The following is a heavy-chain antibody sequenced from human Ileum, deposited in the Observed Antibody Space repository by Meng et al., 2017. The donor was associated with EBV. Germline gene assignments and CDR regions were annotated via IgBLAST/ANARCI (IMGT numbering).Heavy chain of an antibody. CDR1: GRPNNTDYW. V-gene: IGHV4-4*02. CDR2: IHHSGIT. J-gene: IGHJ4*02. CDR3: ARGVDYHWGY. Sequence: QVQLKGAGPGMVYASGNLSLICAGSGRPNNTDYWWRWVRQSPGEGLEWIGEIHHSGITNYNASLRSRVDMSIDKSKNQVSFNLRSATAADTAVYYCARGVDYHWGYWGQGSLVTVSS. D-gene: IGHD3-16*01.